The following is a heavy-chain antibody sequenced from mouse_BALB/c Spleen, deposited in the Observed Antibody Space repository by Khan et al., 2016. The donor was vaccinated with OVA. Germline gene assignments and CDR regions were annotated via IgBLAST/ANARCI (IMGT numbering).Heavy chain of an antibody. J-gene: IGHJ2*01. CDR1: GYSFTGYF. V-gene: IGHV1-20*02. Sequence: EVQLQESGPELVKPGASVKISCKASGYSFTGYFMNWVMQSHGKSLEWIGRINPHIGETFYNQKFKGKATLTVDKSSSTAHMELRSVASEDSAVYYCARIYRSDFDYWGQGTTVTVSS. CDR2: INPHIGET. D-gene: IGHD1-1*01. CDR3: ARIYRSDFDY.